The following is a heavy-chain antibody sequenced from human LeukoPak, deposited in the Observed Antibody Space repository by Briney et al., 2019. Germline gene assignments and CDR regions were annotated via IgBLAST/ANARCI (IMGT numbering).Heavy chain of an antibody. CDR1: RFTFSNYW. Sequence: PGGSLRLSCAASRFTFSNYWMNWLRQAPGKGLEWLASINQVGSDKYYVDSVKGRFTISRDNAKNSLYLQMNSLRAEDTAVYYCARYIIERWFDPGGQGTLVTVSA. CDR3: ARYIIERWFDP. CDR2: INQVGSDK. D-gene: IGHD3-10*01. V-gene: IGHV3-7*01. J-gene: IGHJ5*02.